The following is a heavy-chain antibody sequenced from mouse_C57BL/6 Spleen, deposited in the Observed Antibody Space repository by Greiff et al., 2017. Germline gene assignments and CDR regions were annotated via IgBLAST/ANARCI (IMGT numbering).Heavy chain of an antibody. V-gene: IGHV5-6*01. Sequence: VQLKESGGDLVKPGGSLKLSCAASGFTFSSYGMSWVRQTPDKRLEWVATISSGGSYTYYPDSVKGRFTISRDNATNTLYLQMSSLKTEDTAMSYCARHASSYGKDVGGLFFDYWGQGTTLTVSS. J-gene: IGHJ2*01. D-gene: IGHD2-10*01. CDR1: GFTFSSYG. CDR3: ARHASSYGKDVGGLFFDY. CDR2: ISSGGSYT.